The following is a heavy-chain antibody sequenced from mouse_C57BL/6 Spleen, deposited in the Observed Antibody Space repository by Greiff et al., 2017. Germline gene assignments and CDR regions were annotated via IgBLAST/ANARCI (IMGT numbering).Heavy chain of an antibody. CDR2: INPSTGGT. J-gene: IGHJ4*01. D-gene: IGHD2-3*01. CDR1: GYSFTGYY. CDR3: ARSQNYDGYLDAMDY. Sequence: EVQLQQSGPELVKPGASVKISCKASGYSFTGYYMNWVKQSPEKSLEWIGEINPSTGGTTYNQKFKAKATLTVDKSSSTAYMQLKSLTSEDSAVYYGARSQNYDGYLDAMDYWGQGTSVTVSS. V-gene: IGHV1-42*01.